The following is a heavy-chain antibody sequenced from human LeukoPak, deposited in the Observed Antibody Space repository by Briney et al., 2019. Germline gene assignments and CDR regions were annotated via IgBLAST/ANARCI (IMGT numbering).Heavy chain of an antibody. CDR1: GYTFTGYY. CDR2: INPNSGGT. Sequence: ASVKVSCKASGYTFTGYYMHWVRQAPGQGLEWMGWINPNSGGTDYAQKFQGRVTMTRDTSISTAYMELSSLRSDDTAVYYCARDRPVSRLGTDFDYWGQGALATVSS. V-gene: IGHV1-2*02. D-gene: IGHD1-7*01. CDR3: ARDRPVSRLGTDFDY. J-gene: IGHJ4*02.